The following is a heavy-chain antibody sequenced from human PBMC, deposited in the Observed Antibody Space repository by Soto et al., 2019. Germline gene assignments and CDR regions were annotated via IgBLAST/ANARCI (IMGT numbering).Heavy chain of an antibody. V-gene: IGHV3-23*01. J-gene: IGHJ4*02. D-gene: IGHD2-15*01. Sequence: GGSLRLSCAASGFTFTTFAMSWVRQVPGKGLEWVSGISGGGGGTYYVDSVEGRFTISRDNSKNTLYLQMNNLRADDTAVYYCAKDLKEVAYCSYGSCYSDYWGQGTLVTVSS. CDR1: GFTFTTFA. CDR3: AKDLKEVAYCSYGSCYSDY. CDR2: ISGGGGGT.